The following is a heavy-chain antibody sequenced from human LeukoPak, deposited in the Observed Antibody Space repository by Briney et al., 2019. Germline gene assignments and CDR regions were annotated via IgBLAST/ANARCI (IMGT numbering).Heavy chain of an antibody. Sequence: SETLSLTCTVSGGSISSSSYYWGWIRQPPGKGLEWIGSIYYSGSTYYNPSLKSRVTISVDTSKNQFSLKLSSVTAADTAVYYCPRLGDYVWGSYRFVFDYWGQGTLVTVSS. CDR1: GGSISSSSYY. CDR3: PRLGDYVWGSYRFVFDY. CDR2: IYYSGST. V-gene: IGHV4-39*01. J-gene: IGHJ4*02. D-gene: IGHD3-16*02.